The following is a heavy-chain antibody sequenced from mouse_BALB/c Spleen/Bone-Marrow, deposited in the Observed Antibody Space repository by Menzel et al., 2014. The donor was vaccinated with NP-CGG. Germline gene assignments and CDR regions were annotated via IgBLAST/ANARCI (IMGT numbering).Heavy chain of an antibody. CDR2: INPESSTI. D-gene: IGHD2-3*01. CDR3: ARLGYYGYFVD. J-gene: IGHJ2*01. V-gene: IGHV4-1*02. Sequence: EVKLMESGGGLVQPGGSLKLSCAASGFDFRRYWMSWVRQAPGKGLEWIGEINPESSTINYTPSLKDKFIISRDNAKNALYLQMSKVRSEDTALYYCARLGYYGYFVDWGQGTTLPVSS. CDR1: GFDFRRYW.